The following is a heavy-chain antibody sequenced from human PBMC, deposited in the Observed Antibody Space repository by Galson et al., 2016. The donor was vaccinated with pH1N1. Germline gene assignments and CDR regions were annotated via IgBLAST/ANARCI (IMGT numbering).Heavy chain of an antibody. V-gene: IGHV3-9*01. CDR2: ITWNSHVI. CDR1: GFTFDAFA. J-gene: IGHJ2*01. D-gene: IGHD4-17*01. CDR3: AKDHCSHGDTNCFYFDL. Sequence: SLRLSCAASGFTFDAFAMHWVRQVPGKGLEWVSVITWNSHVIDYADSVKGRFTISRDNARNSLYLQMNNLRPEDTAFHYCAKDHCSHGDTNCFYFDLWGRGTLVTVSS.